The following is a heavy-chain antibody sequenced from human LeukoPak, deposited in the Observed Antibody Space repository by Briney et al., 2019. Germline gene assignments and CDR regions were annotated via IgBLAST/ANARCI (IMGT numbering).Heavy chain of an antibody. D-gene: IGHD3-10*01. CDR2: KSYDGSNK. Sequence: GGSLRLSCAASGLIIHWVRQAPGKGLEWVAVKSYDGSNKYYADSVKGRFTISRDNSKNTLYLQMNSLRAEDTAVYYCAREFGFGVVPPGGRYYYYYYGMDVWGQGTTVTVSS. CDR3: AREFGFGVVPPGGRYYYYYYGMDV. J-gene: IGHJ6*02. V-gene: IGHV3-30*04. CDR1: GLI.